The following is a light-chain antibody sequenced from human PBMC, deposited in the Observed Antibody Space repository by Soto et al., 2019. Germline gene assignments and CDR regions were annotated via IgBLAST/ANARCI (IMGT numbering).Light chain of an antibody. CDR3: QQYCSSPLT. V-gene: IGKV4-1*01. Sequence: DIVMTQSPDSLAVSLGERATINCKSSQRVLYSSSNKNYLAWYQQKPGQPPKLLIYWASTRESGVPDRFSGSGSGTDFTLTISSLQAEDVAVYYCQQYCSSPLTFAQGTKVEIK. CDR1: QRVLYSSSNKNY. J-gene: IGKJ1*01. CDR2: WAS.